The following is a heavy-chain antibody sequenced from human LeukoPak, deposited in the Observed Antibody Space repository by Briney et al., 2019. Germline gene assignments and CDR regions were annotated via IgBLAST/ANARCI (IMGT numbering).Heavy chain of an antibody. V-gene: IGHV1-69*04. J-gene: IGHJ4*02. D-gene: IGHD6-13*01. CDR2: IIPILGIA. CDR1: GGTFSSYA. Sequence: ASVKVSCKASGGTFSSYAISWVRQAPGQGLEWMGRIIPILGIANYAQKFQGRVTITADKSTSTAYMELSSLRSEDTAVYYCASPYSSSYGLDYWGQGTLVTVSS. CDR3: ASPYSSSYGLDY.